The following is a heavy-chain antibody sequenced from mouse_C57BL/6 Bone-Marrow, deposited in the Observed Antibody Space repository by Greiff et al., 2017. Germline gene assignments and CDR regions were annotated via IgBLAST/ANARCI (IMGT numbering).Heavy chain of an antibody. J-gene: IGHJ3*01. Sequence: QVQLKQSGPGLVQPSQSLSITCTVSGFSFTSYGVHWVRQSPGKGLEWLGVIWRGGSTAYNAAFMSRLSITKDNSKSQVFFKMNSLQADDTAIYYCARTLSITTVVAASDWGQGTLITVSA. CDR3: ARTLSITTVVAASD. CDR2: IWRGGST. V-gene: IGHV2-5*01. D-gene: IGHD1-1*01. CDR1: GFSFTSYG.